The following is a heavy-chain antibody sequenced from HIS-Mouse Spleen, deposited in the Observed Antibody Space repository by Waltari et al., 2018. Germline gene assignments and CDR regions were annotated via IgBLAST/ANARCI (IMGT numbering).Heavy chain of an antibody. CDR1: GFTFRSYS. CDR2: ISSSSSYI. J-gene: IGHJ5*02. D-gene: IGHD2-15*01. Sequence: EVQLVESGGGLVKPGGSLRLSCAASGFTFRSYSMKWVRQAPGKGLEWVSSISSSSSYIYYADSVKGRFTISRDNAKNSLYLQMNSLRAEDTAVYYCARGSWNWFDPWGQGTLVTVSS. CDR3: ARGSWNWFDP. V-gene: IGHV3-21*01.